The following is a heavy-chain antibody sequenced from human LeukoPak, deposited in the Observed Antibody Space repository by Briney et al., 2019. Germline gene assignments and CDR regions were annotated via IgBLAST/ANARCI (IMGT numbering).Heavy chain of an antibody. V-gene: IGHV4-38-2*01. D-gene: IGHD1-1*01. J-gene: IGHJ5*02. CDR2: IYHSGST. CDR3: ARKNWNDVANWFDP. CDR1: GYSISSGYY. Sequence: PSETLSLTCAVSGYSISSGYYWGWIRQPPGKGLEWIGSIYHSGSTYYNPSLKSRVTMSVDTSKNQFSLKLSSVTAADTAVYYCARKNWNDVANWFDPWGQGTLVTVSS.